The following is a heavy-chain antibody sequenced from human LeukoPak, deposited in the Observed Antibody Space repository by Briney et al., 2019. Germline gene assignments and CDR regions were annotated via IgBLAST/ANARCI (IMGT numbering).Heavy chain of an antibody. CDR1: GYMFSNYG. J-gene: IGHJ4*02. CDR3: ATSYYYDSSGYLLYY. Sequence: GASVKVSCKASGYMFSNYGISWVRQAPGQGLELMGWISTHNGNTHYVQKLQGRVTMTTDTSTSTAYMELRSLRSDDTAVYYCATSYYYDSSGYLLYYWGQGTLVTVSS. D-gene: IGHD3-22*01. CDR2: ISTHNGNT. V-gene: IGHV1-18*01.